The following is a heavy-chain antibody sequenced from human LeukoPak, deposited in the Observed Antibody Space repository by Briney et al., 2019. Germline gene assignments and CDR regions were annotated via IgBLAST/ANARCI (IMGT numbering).Heavy chain of an antibody. CDR3: ATDGIPSATALAN. Sequence: SGGSLRLSCETSGFIFSHYGIHWVRQVPGMGLEWVAFIKYDGSKIYYAESVQGRFTISRDNSKNNLFLQMTRMRPQDTAVYYCATDGIPSATALANWGQGTLVTVSS. J-gene: IGHJ4*02. V-gene: IGHV3-30*02. CDR2: IKYDGSKI. D-gene: IGHD2/OR15-2a*01. CDR1: GFIFSHYG.